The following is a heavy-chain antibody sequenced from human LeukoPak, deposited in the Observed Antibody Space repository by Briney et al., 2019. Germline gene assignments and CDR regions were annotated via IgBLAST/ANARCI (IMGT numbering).Heavy chain of an antibody. J-gene: IGHJ4*02. CDR1: GFTFTSYE. D-gene: IGHD5-24*01. CDR3: VRNYDY. Sequence: GGSLRFSCAASGFTFTSYEMNWVRQAPGKGLEWVSSISSNGRTIYYADSLKGRFTISRDNAKNSLYLQMNSLRAEDTGLYYCVRNYDYWGQGTLVTVSS. V-gene: IGHV3-48*03. CDR2: ISSNGRTI.